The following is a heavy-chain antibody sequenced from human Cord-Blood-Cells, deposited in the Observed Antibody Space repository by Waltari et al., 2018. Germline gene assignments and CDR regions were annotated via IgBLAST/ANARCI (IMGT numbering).Heavy chain of an antibody. CDR1: GYTFTGYY. CDR3: ARDKPQSFWYFDL. J-gene: IGHJ2*01. V-gene: IGHV1-2*02. Sequence: QVQLVQSGAEVKKRGASVKVSCTAAGYTFTGYYMTWVRQAPGQGLEWMGWINPNSGGTNYAQKFQGRVTMTRDTSISTAYMELSRLRSDDTAVYYCARDKPQSFWYFDLWGRGTLVTVSS. CDR2: INPNSGGT.